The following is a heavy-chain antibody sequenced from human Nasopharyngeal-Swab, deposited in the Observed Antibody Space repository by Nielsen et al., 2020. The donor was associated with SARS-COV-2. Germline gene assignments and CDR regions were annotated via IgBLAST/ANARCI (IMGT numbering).Heavy chain of an antibody. CDR2: IGANSGDT. CDR3: ARGATGFDF. Sequence: ASVKVCKASGYTFTGNHIHWVRQAPGQGLEWMGWIGANSGDTNYAQKFQGRVTMTRDTSISTAYMELSSLNSDDTAVYYCARGATGFDFWGQGTMVTVSS. J-gene: IGHJ3*01. D-gene: IGHD1-26*01. CDR1: GYTFTGNH. V-gene: IGHV1-2*02.